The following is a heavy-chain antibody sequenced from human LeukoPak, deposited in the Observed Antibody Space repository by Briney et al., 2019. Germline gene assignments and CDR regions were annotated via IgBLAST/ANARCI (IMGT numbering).Heavy chain of an antibody. CDR1: GFTFNTYE. V-gene: IGHV3-48*03. CDR2: IDGSGSTT. CDR3: ARALYCSGGTCYFALYFDL. J-gene: IGHJ2*01. D-gene: IGHD2-15*01. Sequence: PGGSLRLSCAASGFTFNTYEINWVRQAPGKGLECLSYIDGSGSTTYYADSVKGRFTISRDNAKNSLYLQVNSLRAEDTAVYYCARALYCSGGTCYFALYFDLWGRGTLVTVSS.